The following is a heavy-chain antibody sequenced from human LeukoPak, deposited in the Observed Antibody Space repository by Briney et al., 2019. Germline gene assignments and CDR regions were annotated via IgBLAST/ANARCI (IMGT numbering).Heavy chain of an antibody. CDR3: AREAGTDAFDI. CDR2: ISSSSSYI. CDR1: GFTFSSYS. V-gene: IGHV3-21*01. Sequence: PGGSLRLSCAASGFTFSSYSMNWVRQAPGKGLEWVSSISSSSSYIYYADSVKGRFTISRDNAQNSLYLQMNSLRAEDTAVYYCAREAGTDAFDIWGQGTMVTVSS. J-gene: IGHJ3*02. D-gene: IGHD6-13*01.